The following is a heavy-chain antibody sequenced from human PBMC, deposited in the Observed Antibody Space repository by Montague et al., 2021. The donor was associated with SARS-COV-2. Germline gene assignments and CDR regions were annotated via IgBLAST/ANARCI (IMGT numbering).Heavy chain of an antibody. CDR1: GYGFTSYW. V-gene: IGHV5-51*01. J-gene: IGHJ4*02. Sequence: QSGAEVKKPGESLKISCEGSGYGFTSYWIAWVRQMPDKGLEWMGITYPEDSDTRYSPSFQGHVTISADKSMNTAFLQWSSLRASDTAIYYCARQVHIYCSSTSCPFDYWGQGTLVTVSS. CDR3: ARQVHIYCSSTSCPFDY. D-gene: IGHD2-2*01. CDR2: TYPEDSDT.